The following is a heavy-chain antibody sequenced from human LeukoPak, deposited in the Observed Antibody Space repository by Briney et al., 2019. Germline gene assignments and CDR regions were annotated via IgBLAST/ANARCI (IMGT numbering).Heavy chain of an antibody. CDR2: ISHSGTT. CDR3: ARGGLDTKRGGYFDF. V-gene: IGHV4-34*01. Sequence: PSETLSLTCAVYGGSFSGFYWSWIRKPPGTGLEWIGEISHSGTTYYNPSLESRVTVSVDTSKSQFSLRLSSVTAADTAVYYCARGGLDTKRGGYFDFWGQGILVTVSS. J-gene: IGHJ4*02. D-gene: IGHD5-18*01. CDR1: GGSFSGFY.